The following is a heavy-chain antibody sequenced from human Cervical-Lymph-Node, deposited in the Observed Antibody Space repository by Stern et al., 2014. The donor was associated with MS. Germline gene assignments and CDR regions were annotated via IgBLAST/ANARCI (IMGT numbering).Heavy chain of an antibody. CDR2: IYYSGST. CDR3: ARGGSSSPPFDY. J-gene: IGHJ4*02. CDR1: GGSISSYY. Sequence: QVQLQESGPGLVKPSETLSLTCTVSGGSISSYYWSWIRQPPGNGLEWIGYIYYSGSTNYNPSLKSRVTISVDTSKNQFSLKLSSVTAADTAVYYCARGGSSSPPFDYWGQGTLVTVSS. D-gene: IGHD6-6*01. V-gene: IGHV4-59*01.